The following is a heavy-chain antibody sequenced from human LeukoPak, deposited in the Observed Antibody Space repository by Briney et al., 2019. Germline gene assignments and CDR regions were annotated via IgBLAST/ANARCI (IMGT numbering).Heavy chain of an antibody. CDR1: GFTFSSYS. CDR2: ISSSSSYI. V-gene: IGHV3-21*01. Sequence: GGSLRLSCAASGFTFSSYSMNWVRQAPGKGLGWVSSISSSSSYIYYADSVKGRFTISRDNAKNSLYLQMNSLRAEDTAVYYCARDLYYDFWSGYYLYYYYMDVWGKGTTVTVSS. D-gene: IGHD3-3*01. CDR3: ARDLYYDFWSGYYLYYYYMDV. J-gene: IGHJ6*03.